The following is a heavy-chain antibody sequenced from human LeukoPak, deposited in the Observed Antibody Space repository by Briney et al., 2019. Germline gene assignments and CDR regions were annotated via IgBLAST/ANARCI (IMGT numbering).Heavy chain of an antibody. D-gene: IGHD2-8*01. CDR2: NRDSGDYT. J-gene: IGHJ4*02. V-gene: IGHV3-23*01. Sequence: PAGSLTLTCAVSGFTISSYDLSWVRQAPGQGLEWVPANRDSGDYTSYGDSVRGRFTISRDNSRNTLYLQMISLRPEDTAVYYCAKDTSIGKYCTSGVCSPFDYWGQGTLVTVSS. CDR3: AKDTSIGKYCTSGVCSPFDY. CDR1: GFTISSYD.